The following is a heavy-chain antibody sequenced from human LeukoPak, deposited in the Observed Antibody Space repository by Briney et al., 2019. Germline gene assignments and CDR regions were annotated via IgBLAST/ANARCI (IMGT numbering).Heavy chain of an antibody. D-gene: IGHD2-8*01. Sequence: GGSLRLSCAASGFTVSSIHMVWVRQAPGKGLEWVSGISASGGDTFYADSVKGRFTISRDNSKNTLSLQMNSLRVEDTAIYYCAKDVRRCNGACTWGQGTLVTVSS. CDR2: ISASGGDT. CDR1: GFTVSSIH. V-gene: IGHV3-23*01. CDR3: AKDVRRCNGACT. J-gene: IGHJ5*02.